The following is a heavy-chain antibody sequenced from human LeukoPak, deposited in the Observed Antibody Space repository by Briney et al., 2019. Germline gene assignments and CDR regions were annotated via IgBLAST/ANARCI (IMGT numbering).Heavy chain of an antibody. Sequence: GGSLRLSCAASGFTFSDYYMSWIRQAPGKGLEWVSYISSSGSTIYYADSAKGRFTISRDNAKNSLYLQMNSLRAEDTAVYYCARDWSANYYDSSGLFDYWGQGTLVTVSS. CDR1: GFTFSDYY. V-gene: IGHV3-11*04. J-gene: IGHJ4*02. CDR3: ARDWSANYYDSSGLFDY. CDR2: ISSSGSTI. D-gene: IGHD3-22*01.